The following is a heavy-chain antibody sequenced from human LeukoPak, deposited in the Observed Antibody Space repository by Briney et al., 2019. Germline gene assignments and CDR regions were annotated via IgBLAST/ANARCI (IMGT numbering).Heavy chain of an antibody. CDR2: IYSGGST. Sequence: GGSLRLSCTASGFTFGDYAMSWFRQAPGKGLEWVSVIYSGGSTYYADSVKGRFTISRDNSKNTLYLQMNSLRAEDTAVYYCARDGVMAHDAFDIWGQGTMVTVSS. V-gene: IGHV3-53*01. D-gene: IGHD5-24*01. J-gene: IGHJ3*02. CDR3: ARDGVMAHDAFDI. CDR1: GFTFGDYA.